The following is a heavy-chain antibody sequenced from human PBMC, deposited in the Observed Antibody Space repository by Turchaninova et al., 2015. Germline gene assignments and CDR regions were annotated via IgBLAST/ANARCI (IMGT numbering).Heavy chain of an antibody. CDR1: GFTFSNFW. CDR2: IKQDGSEV. J-gene: IGHJ4*02. V-gene: IGHV3-7*03. Sequence: ESWGGLVQPGGSLRLSCEGSGFTFSNFWMIWVRQAPGRGLEYVANIKQDGSEVYYGDSVKGRFVIARDNAKGAVFLQMDKLRVDDTAVYHCAIGPPTVTVWSNGLLYLPLQHCGRGTPVTVSS. CDR3: AIGPPTVTVWSNGLLYLPLQH. D-gene: IGHD3-16*01.